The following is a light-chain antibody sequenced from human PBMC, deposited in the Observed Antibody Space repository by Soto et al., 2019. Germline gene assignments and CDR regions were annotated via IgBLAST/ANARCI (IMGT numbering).Light chain of an antibody. CDR2: VAS. CDR1: QGIGSW. Sequence: MTQSPATLSASPGEEVTLSCRASQGIGSWLAWYQQKPGKAPKLLIYVASSLQSGVPSRFSGSGSGTDFTLTISSLQPEDFATYYCQQANSFPVTFGQGTRLENK. CDR3: QQANSFPVT. J-gene: IGKJ5*01. V-gene: IGKV1-12*01.